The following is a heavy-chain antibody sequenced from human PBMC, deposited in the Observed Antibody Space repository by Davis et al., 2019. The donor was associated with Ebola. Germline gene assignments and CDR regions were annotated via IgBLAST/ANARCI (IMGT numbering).Heavy chain of an antibody. CDR3: ARHRRTGYYYIFDY. J-gene: IGHJ4*02. CDR2: INHSGGT. D-gene: IGHD3-22*01. V-gene: IGHV4-34*01. CDR1: GGSFSGYY. Sequence: SETLSLTCGVYGGSFSGYYWGWIRQPPGKGLEWIGEINHSGGTNYNPSLKSRVTFSGDTSMNHLSLELRSVTAADTAVYYCARHRRTGYYYIFDYWGQGTLVTVSS.